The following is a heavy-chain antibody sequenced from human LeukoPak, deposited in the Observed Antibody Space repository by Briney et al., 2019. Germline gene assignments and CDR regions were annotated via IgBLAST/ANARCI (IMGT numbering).Heavy chain of an antibody. J-gene: IGHJ1*01. CDR3: ARGPPRGDSSGYFPYFQH. CDR2: IYYSGST. D-gene: IGHD3-22*01. V-gene: IGHV4-61*05. Sequence: SETLSLTCTVSGGSISSSPYYWGWIRQPPGKGLEWIGYIYYSGSTNYNPSLKSRVTISVDTSKNQFSLKLSSVTAADTAVYYCARGPPRGDSSGYFPYFQHWGQGTLVTVSS. CDR1: GGSISSSPYY.